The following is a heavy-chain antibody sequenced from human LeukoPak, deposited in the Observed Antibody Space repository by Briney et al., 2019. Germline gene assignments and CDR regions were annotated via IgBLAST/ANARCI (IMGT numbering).Heavy chain of an antibody. D-gene: IGHD3-22*01. J-gene: IGHJ4*02. V-gene: IGHV3-23*01. Sequence: GGSLRLSCAASGFTFSSYSMNWVRQAPGKGLEWVSAISGSGGSTYYADSVKGRFTISRDNSKSTLYLQMNSLRAEDTAVYYCAKRPDYYDSSGYIDYWGQGTLVTVSS. CDR3: AKRPDYYDSSGYIDY. CDR1: GFTFSSYS. CDR2: ISGSGGST.